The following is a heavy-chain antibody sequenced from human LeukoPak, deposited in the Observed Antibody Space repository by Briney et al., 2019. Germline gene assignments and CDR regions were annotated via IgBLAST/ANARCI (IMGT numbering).Heavy chain of an antibody. CDR2: ISGSGGST. CDR1: GFTFSTYA. Sequence: YPGGSLRLSCAASGFTFSTYAMSWVRLAPGRGLEWVSGISGSGGSTYYADSVKGRFTSSRDNSNNTLYVQMNSPRVEDTAVYYCAKSGGLSGSGRLAMDVWGQGTTVTVSS. CDR3: AKSGGLSGSGRLAMDV. D-gene: IGHD3-10*01. V-gene: IGHV3-23*01. J-gene: IGHJ6*02.